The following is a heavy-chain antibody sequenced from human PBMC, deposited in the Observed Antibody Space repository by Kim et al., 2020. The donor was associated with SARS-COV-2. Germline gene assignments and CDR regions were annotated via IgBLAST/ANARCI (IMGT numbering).Heavy chain of an antibody. Sequence: SETLSLTCTVSGYSISSGYYWGWIRQPPGKGLEWIGSIYHSGSTYYNPSLKSRVTISVDTSKNQFSLKLSSVTAADPAVYYRARTYGDYFGYFYYWGQGT. V-gene: IGHV4-38-2*02. CDR3: ARTYGDYFGYFYY. D-gene: IGHD4-17*01. CDR1: GYSISSGYY. J-gene: IGHJ4*02. CDR2: IYHSGST.